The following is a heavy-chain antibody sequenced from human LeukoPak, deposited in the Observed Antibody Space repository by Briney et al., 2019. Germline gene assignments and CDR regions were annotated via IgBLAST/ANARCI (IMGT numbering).Heavy chain of an antibody. J-gene: IGHJ4*02. CDR2: ISYDGSNK. Sequence: PGRSLRLSCAASGFTFSTYGMHWVRQAPGKGLEWVAVISYDGSNKYYADSVKGRFTISRDNSKNTLYLQMNSLRPEDTAVYYCARAPSSGLGGARYFDYWGQGTLVTVSS. V-gene: IGHV3-30*03. CDR3: ARAPSSGLGGARYFDY. D-gene: IGHD6-19*01. CDR1: GFTFSTYG.